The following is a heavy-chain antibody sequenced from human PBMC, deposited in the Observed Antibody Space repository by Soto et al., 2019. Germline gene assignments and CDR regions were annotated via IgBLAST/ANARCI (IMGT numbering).Heavy chain of an antibody. Sequence: GGSLRLSWAASGFTFSDHAMHRIRQAQGKGLEWVAVVSHDGRNTHYADSVKGRFTISRDSSKNTVSLEMTSLRAEDTAVYYCAKGGRQWLVTSDFNYWGQGALVTV. CDR1: GFTFSDHA. V-gene: IGHV3-30*18. CDR3: AKGGRQWLVTSDFNY. CDR2: VSHDGRNT. D-gene: IGHD6-19*01. J-gene: IGHJ4*02.